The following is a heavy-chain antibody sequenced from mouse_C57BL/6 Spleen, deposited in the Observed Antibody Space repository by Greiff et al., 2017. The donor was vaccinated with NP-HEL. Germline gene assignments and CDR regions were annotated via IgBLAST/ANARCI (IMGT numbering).Heavy chain of an antibody. D-gene: IGHD2-3*01. Sequence: QVQLQQSGAELVRPGASVTLSCKASGYTFTDYEMHWVKQTPVHGLEWIGAIDPETGGTDYNQKFKGKAILTADKSSSTAYMELRSLTSEDSAVYYCTSEGLLAWFAYWGQGTLVTVSA. V-gene: IGHV1-15*01. CDR2: IDPETGGT. CDR3: TSEGLLAWFAY. J-gene: IGHJ3*01. CDR1: GYTFTDYE.